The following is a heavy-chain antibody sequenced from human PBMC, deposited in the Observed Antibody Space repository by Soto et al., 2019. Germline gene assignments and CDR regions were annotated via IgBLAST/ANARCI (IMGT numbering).Heavy chain of an antibody. CDR2: INDSGSI. V-gene: IGHV4-31*03. CDR3: ARDPAYYGSGSYYDGRAYYYGMDV. Sequence: QVQLLESGPGLVKPSQTLSLTCTVSGGSISSGGYCWSWVRQHPGKGLEWIGNINDSGSIYSNPSLKSRVTISVDTSKNQFSLRLSSVTAEDTAVYFCARDPAYYGSGSYYDGRAYYYGMDVWGHGTTVTVSS. D-gene: IGHD3-10*01. CDR1: GGSISSGGYC. J-gene: IGHJ6*02.